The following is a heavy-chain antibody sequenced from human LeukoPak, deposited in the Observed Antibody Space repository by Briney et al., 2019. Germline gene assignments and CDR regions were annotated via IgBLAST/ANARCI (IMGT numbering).Heavy chain of an antibody. CDR1: GYTLTDLS. V-gene: IGHV1-24*01. Sequence: ASVKVSCTVSGYTLTDLSMHWVRQAPGIGPEWQGCFHREDGGTIYAQKFKGRGTMTEDRSTDTAYMELNSLRSEDTAVYYCASPGPGRDIGGDYWGQGTLVSVSS. J-gene: IGHJ4*02. D-gene: IGHD3-16*02. CDR3: ASPGPGRDIGGDY. CDR2: FHREDGGT.